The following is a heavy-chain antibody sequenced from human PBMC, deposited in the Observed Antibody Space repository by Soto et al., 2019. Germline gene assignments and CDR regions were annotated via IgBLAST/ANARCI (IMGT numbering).Heavy chain of an antibody. Sequence: SLRLSCTASGFTIDGFGLSWFRQAPGKGLEWVGFIRGRRDGGTTEYAASVKGRFTISRDDSISVAYLQMNSLKTEDTAVYYCSRFLEWLLYDHWGQGTLVTVSS. J-gene: IGHJ5*02. V-gene: IGHV3-49*03. CDR1: GFTIDGFG. CDR2: IRGRRDGGTT. D-gene: IGHD3-3*01. CDR3: SRFLEWLLYDH.